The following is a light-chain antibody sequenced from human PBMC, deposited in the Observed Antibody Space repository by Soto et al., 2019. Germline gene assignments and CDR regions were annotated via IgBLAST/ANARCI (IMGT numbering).Light chain of an antibody. CDR2: SAS. CDR3: QQVNSYPFT. CDR1: QGIDSY. Sequence: IQLTQSPTSLSASVGDRVTIPCRSSQGIDSYLAWFQRKPGEAPKLLIYSASTLQSGVPSRFSGRGSGTDFTLTISSLEPEDFATYHCQQVNSYPFTFGGGTKVE. J-gene: IGKJ4*01. V-gene: IGKV1-9*01.